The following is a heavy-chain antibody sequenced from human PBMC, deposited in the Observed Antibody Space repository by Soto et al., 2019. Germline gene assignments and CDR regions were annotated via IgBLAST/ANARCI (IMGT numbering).Heavy chain of an antibody. CDR1: GGSFSGYY. V-gene: IGHV4-34*01. D-gene: IGHD3-3*01. CDR2: INHSGST. Sequence: SETLSLTCAVYGGSFSGYYWSWIRQPPGKGLEWIGEINHSGSTNYNPSLKSRVTISVDTSKNQFSLKLSSVTAADTAVYYCARGFRRPITIFGVVINTMDVWGKGTTVTVSS. J-gene: IGHJ6*03. CDR3: ARGFRRPITIFGVVINTMDV.